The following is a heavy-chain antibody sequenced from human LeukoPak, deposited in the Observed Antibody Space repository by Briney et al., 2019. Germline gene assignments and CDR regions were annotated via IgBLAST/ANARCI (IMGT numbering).Heavy chain of an antibody. V-gene: IGHV3-72*01. D-gene: IGHD1-26*01. Sequence: GGSLGLSCAASGFTFSDHYMDWVRQAPGKGLEWVGRTGNRANSYTTEYAASVKGRFTISRDDSKNSLYLQMNSLKTEDTAVYYCAREMGGSFGYWGQGTLVTVSS. CDR1: GFTFSDHY. CDR2: TGNRANSYTT. J-gene: IGHJ4*02. CDR3: AREMGGSFGY.